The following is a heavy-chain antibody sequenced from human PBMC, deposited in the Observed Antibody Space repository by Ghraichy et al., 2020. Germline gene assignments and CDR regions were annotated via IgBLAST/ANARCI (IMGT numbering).Heavy chain of an antibody. J-gene: IGHJ6*02. V-gene: IGHV4-59*01. Sequence: TLSLTCTVSGGSISSYYWSWIRQPPGKGLEWIGYIYYSGSTNYNPSLKSRVTISVDTSKNQFSLKLSSVTAADTAVYYCARDRYCSGGSCRGIGMDVWGQGTTVTVSS. CDR3: ARDRYCSGGSCRGIGMDV. CDR1: GGSISSYY. D-gene: IGHD2-15*01. CDR2: IYYSGST.